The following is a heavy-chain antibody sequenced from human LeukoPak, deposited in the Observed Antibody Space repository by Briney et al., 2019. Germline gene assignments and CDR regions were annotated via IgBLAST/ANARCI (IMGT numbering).Heavy chain of an antibody. D-gene: IGHD3-10*01. CDR3: SRAGGYYYYGMDV. V-gene: IGHV3-21*01. J-gene: IGHJ6*02. Sequence: GCGLRLLCATFGFTFSRDRMNLLVQAAWKGLEWVSSISSSSSYIYYADSVKGRFTISRDNAKNSLYLQMNSLRAEDTAVYYCSRAGGYYYYGMDVWGQGTTVAVSS. CDR1: GFTFSRDR. CDR2: ISSSSSYI.